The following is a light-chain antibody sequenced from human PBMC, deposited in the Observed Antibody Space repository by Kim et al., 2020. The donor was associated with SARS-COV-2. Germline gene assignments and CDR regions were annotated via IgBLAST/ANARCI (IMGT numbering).Light chain of an antibody. V-gene: IGKV1-39*01. J-gene: IGKJ1*01. CDR2: AAS. Sequence: ASVGARITITARASHTISNYLNWYQQQPGKAPKLLIYAASSLQSGVPSRFSGSGSGTDFTLTISNLHPEDFATYYCQQSYSTPRTFGQGTKVDIK. CDR3: QQSYSTPRT. CDR1: HTISNY.